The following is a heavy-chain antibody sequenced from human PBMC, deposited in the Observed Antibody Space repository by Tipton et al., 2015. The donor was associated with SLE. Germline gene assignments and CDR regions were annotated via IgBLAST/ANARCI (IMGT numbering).Heavy chain of an antibody. J-gene: IGHJ2*01. CDR3: ARTITAWYFDL. Sequence: TLSLTCAVSGFYVSDGFYWGWIRQPPGKGLEWIASIYHSGLTYSNPSLKSRIAVSVDTSKNQFSLRLSSVTAADTALYYCARTITAWYFDLWGRGTLVTVSS. CDR1: GFYVSDGFY. CDR2: IYHSGLT. V-gene: IGHV4-38-2*01. D-gene: IGHD3-16*01.